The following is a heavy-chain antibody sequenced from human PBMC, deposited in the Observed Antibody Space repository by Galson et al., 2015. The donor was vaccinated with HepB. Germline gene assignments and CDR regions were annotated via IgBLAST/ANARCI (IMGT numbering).Heavy chain of an antibody. J-gene: IGHJ4*02. Sequence: LSLTCAAYGGSFSGHYWSWIRQPPGKGLEWIGEINHSGSTNYNPSLKSRVTISVDTSKNQLSLKLSSVTAADTAVYYCARGLGDTMIVVATYPRTEGYYYFDYWGQGTLVTVSS. V-gene: IGHV4-34*01. CDR1: GGSFSGHY. CDR3: ARGLGDTMIVVATYPRTEGYYYFDY. CDR2: INHSGST. D-gene: IGHD3-22*01.